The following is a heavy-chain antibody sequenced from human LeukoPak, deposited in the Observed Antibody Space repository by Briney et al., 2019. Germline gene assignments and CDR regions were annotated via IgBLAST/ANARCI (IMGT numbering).Heavy chain of an antibody. Sequence: PGGSLRLSCAASGFTFSSYAMNWVRQAPGKGLEWVAVISYDGSNKYYADSVKGRFTISRDNSKNTLYLQMNSLRAEDTAVYYCARDLGGYYFDYWGQGTLVTVSS. CDR3: ARDLGGYYFDY. J-gene: IGHJ4*02. D-gene: IGHD3-3*01. V-gene: IGHV3-30-3*01. CDR2: ISYDGSNK. CDR1: GFTFSSYA.